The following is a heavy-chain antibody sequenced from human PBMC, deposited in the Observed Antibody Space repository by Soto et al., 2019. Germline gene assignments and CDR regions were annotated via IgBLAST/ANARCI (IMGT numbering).Heavy chain of an antibody. V-gene: IGHV5-51*01. CDR3: ATAYVYDFENSNYYRDAFDI. D-gene: IGHD3-22*01. Sequence: GESLKISCKASGYSFSFYWIGWVRQMPGKGLEWMAIMYPDDSDIRYSPSFEAHVTISADKSTSTAFLQWSSLKASDTAMYYCATAYVYDFENSNYYRDAFDIWGQGTLVTV. CDR1: GYSFSFYW. J-gene: IGHJ3*02. CDR2: MYPDDSDI.